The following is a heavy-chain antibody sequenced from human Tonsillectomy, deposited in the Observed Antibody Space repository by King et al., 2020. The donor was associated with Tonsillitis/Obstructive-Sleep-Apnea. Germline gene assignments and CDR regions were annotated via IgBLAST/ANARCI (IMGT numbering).Heavy chain of an antibody. Sequence: VQLVESGGGLVQPGRSLRLSCAASGFTFDDYAMHWVRQAPGKGLEWVSGISWNSGSIAYADSVKGRFTISRDNAKNSLYLQVNSLRAEDTAFYYCAKVRYYDSSDYNDAFDIWGQGTMVTVSS. CDR3: AKVRYYDSSDYNDAFDI. CDR1: GFTFDDYA. CDR2: ISWNSGSI. V-gene: IGHV3-9*01. D-gene: IGHD3-22*01. J-gene: IGHJ3*02.